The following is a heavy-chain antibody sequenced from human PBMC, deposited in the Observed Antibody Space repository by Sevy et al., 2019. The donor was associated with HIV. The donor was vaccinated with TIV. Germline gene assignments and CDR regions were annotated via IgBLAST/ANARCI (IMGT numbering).Heavy chain of an antibody. CDR3: ARGYYYGSGSYYQSNSPYYYYYYGMDV. J-gene: IGHJ6*02. D-gene: IGHD3-10*01. V-gene: IGHV4-59*01. CDR1: GGSISSYY. Sequence: SETLSLTCTVSGGSISSYYWSWIRQPPGKGLEWIGYIYYSGSTNYNPPLKSRVTISVDTSKNQFSLKLSSVTAADTAVYYCARGYYYGSGSYYQSNSPYYYYYYGMDVWGQGTTVTVSS. CDR2: IYYSGST.